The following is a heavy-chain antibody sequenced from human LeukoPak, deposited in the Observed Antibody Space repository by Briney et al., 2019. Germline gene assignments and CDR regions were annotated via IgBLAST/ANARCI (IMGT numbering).Heavy chain of an antibody. V-gene: IGHV3-7*01. CDR3: ARGSSGWYGAYYYYYYYMDV. CDR2: IKQDGSEK. Sequence: GGSLGLSCAASGFTFSSYWMSWVRQAPGKGLEWVANIKQDGSEKYYVDSVKGRFTISRDNAKNSLYLQMNSLRAEDTAVYYCARGSSGWYGAYYYYYYYMDVWGKGTTVTVSS. CDR1: GFTFSSYW. J-gene: IGHJ6*03. D-gene: IGHD6-19*01.